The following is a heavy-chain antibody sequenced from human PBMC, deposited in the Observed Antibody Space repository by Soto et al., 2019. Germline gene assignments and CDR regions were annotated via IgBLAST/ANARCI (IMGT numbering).Heavy chain of an antibody. CDR2: ISSSSSYI. J-gene: IGHJ4*02. CDR3: ARWPLRGYSGYDSG. D-gene: IGHD5-12*01. V-gene: IGHV3-21*01. CDR1: GFTFSSYA. Sequence: PGGSLRLSCAASGFTFSSYAMSWVRQAPGKGLEWVSSISSSSSYIYYADSVKGRFTISRDNAKNSLYLQMNSLRAEDTAVYYCARWPLRGYSGYDSGWGQGTLVTVSS.